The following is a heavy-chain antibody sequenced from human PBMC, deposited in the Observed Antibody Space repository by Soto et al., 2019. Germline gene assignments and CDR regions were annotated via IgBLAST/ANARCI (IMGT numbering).Heavy chain of an antibody. CDR3: AGGRNGMDV. Sequence: QVQLVQSGAEVKKPGASVKVSCKASGDTFTNYDIKWVRQATGQGLEWMGWMNPNTSNTGYAQKFQGRVTMTRNTSISTAYMALSSLRSEDTAVYYCAGGRNGMDVWGQGTTVTVSS. V-gene: IGHV1-8*02. CDR2: MNPNTSNT. CDR1: GDTFTNYD. J-gene: IGHJ6*02.